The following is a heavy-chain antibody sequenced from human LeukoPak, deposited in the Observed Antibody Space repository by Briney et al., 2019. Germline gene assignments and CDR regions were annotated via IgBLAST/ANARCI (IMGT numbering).Heavy chain of an antibody. CDR3: AREAGPRHFDY. J-gene: IGHJ4*02. Sequence: ASAKVSCKASGYTFTSYYMHWVRQAPGQGLEWMGIINPSGGSTSYAQKFQGRVTMTRDTSTSTVYMELSSLRSEDTAVYYCAREAGPRHFDYWGQGTLVTVSS. V-gene: IGHV1-46*01. CDR1: GYTFTSYY. CDR2: INPSGGST.